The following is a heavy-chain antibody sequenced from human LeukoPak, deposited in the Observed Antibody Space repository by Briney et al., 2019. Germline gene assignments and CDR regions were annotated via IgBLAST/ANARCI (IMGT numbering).Heavy chain of an antibody. Sequence: SETLSLTCAVYGVSFSGYYWSWLRQPPGKGLEGIGEINHSGSTNYNPSLKSRVTISVDTSKNQFSLKLSSVTAVDTAVYYCAREPLLLWFGEYTWGQGTLVTVSS. J-gene: IGHJ4*02. CDR2: INHSGST. D-gene: IGHD3-10*01. CDR1: GVSFSGYY. V-gene: IGHV4-34*01. CDR3: AREPLLLWFGEYT.